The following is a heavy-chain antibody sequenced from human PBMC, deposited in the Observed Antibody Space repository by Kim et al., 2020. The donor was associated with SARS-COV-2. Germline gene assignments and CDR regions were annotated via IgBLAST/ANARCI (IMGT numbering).Heavy chain of an antibody. CDR1: GGSVSSSSYF. V-gene: IGHV4-61*01. CDR3: ASTLYDFWSGSTYGMDV. Sequence: SETLSLTCTVSGGSVSSSSYFWSWIRQPPGKGLEWIGYIYYSGTTSHNPSLQSRVTISVDTSRNQFSLRLSSVTAADTAMYYCASTLYDFWSGSTYGMDVWGRGTTVTVSS. D-gene: IGHD3-3*01. J-gene: IGHJ6*02. CDR2: IYYSGTT.